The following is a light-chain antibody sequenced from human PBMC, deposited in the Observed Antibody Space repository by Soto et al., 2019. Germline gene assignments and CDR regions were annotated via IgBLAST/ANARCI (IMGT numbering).Light chain of an antibody. Sequence: QSALTQPASVSGSPGQSITISCTGTSSDVGGYNYVSWYQQHPGKAPKLMIYEVSNRPSGVSNRFSGYKSDNTASLTISGLQAEDEADYYCSSYTSSSTLGVFGGGTKLTVL. CDR1: SSDVGGYNY. J-gene: IGLJ2*01. V-gene: IGLV2-14*01. CDR3: SSYTSSSTLGV. CDR2: EVS.